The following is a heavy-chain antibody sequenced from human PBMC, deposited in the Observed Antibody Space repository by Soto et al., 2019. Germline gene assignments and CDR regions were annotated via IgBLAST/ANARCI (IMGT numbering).Heavy chain of an antibody. Sequence: GASVTVSCKASGYSFSTYDISWLRQAPGQGREWMGRISPKNGNTNYAQNFQDRVTMTADTSSRTAYIQLRGLRSDDTAKYYCATSDDSGFDPGGQGTLVTVSS. CDR1: GYSFSTYD. V-gene: IGHV1-18*04. D-gene: IGHD3-3*01. CDR3: ATSDDSGFDP. J-gene: IGHJ5*02. CDR2: ISPKNGNT.